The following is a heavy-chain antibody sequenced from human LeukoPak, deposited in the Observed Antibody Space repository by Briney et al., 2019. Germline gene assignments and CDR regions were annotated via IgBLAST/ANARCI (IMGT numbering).Heavy chain of an antibody. CDR3: ARDHNYAFDN. CDR1: GFPFSAYS. V-gene: IGHV3-11*06. D-gene: IGHD1-1*01. Sequence: GGSLRLSCAASGFPFSAYSMNWVRQAPGKGLEWISYIGISSGNTKYADSVKGRFTISGDNAKNSLYLQMNSLRVEDTAVYYCARDHNYAFDNWGQGTLVTVSS. CDR2: IGISSGNT. J-gene: IGHJ4*02.